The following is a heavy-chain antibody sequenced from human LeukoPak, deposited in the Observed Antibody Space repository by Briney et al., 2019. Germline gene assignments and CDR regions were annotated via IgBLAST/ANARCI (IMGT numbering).Heavy chain of an antibody. CDR2: INQDGSTK. D-gene: IGHD3-16*01. J-gene: IGHJ4*02. CDR3: ARDMKGNLDY. V-gene: IGHV3-7*01. CDR1: GFTFNNAW. Sequence: GGSLRLSCAASGFTFNNAWTAWVRQAPGKGLEWVANINQDGSTKQYVDSVRGRFTISRDNAKNSLYLQMNSLRAEDTGLYHCARDMKGNLDYWGQGTLVTVSS.